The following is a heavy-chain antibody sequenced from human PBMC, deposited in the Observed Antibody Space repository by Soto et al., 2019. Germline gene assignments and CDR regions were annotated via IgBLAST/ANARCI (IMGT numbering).Heavy chain of an antibody. D-gene: IGHD2-2*01. V-gene: IGHV3-74*01. J-gene: IGHJ4*02. CDR1: GFTFSSHW. Sequence: GGSLRLSCAASGFTFSSHWMNWVRQGPGKGLVWVSRISGDGRTTSHADSVKGRFTISRDNAKNTLYLQMNSLRVEDTAVYYCARGVPNCSSSSCYFDFWGQGILVTVSS. CDR3: ARGVPNCSSSSCYFDF. CDR2: ISGDGRTT.